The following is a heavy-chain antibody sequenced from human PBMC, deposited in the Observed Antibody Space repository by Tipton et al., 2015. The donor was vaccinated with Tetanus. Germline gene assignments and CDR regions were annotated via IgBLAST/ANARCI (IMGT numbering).Heavy chain of an antibody. CDR1: GGSISNYY. J-gene: IGHJ5*02. Sequence: TLSLTCTVSGGSISNYYWNWIRQSPGKGLEWLGNIYYSGDTDYNPSLQSRATISLDTAKNHFSLRLNSVTAADTAVYYCARSHVFRLTLFGEEIPRFGRFDPWGQGTLVTVSS. V-gene: IGHV4-59*01. CDR3: ARSHVFRLTLFGEEIPRFGRFDP. D-gene: IGHD3-3*01. CDR2: IYYSGDT.